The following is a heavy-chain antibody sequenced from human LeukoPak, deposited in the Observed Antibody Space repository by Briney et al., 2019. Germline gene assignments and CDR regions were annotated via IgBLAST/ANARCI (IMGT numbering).Heavy chain of an antibody. V-gene: IGHV3-7*05. CDR3: ARWSHVSGRWFLDN. J-gene: IGHJ4*02. D-gene: IGHD3-10*01. CDR2: INEDGSKT. Sequence: TGGSLRLSCEASGFRLDNYWMTWVRQAPGKGLEWAADINEDGSKTYSLDSVKGRFTISRDNAKNSLSLQLNTLRAEDTAVYYCARWSHVSGRWFLDNWGRGTLVSVSS. CDR1: GFRLDNYW.